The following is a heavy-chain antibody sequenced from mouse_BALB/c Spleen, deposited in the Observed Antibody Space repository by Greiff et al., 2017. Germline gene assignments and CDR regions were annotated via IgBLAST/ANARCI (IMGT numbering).Heavy chain of an antibody. CDR2: IWAGGST. D-gene: IGHD2-4*01. CDR1: GFSLTSYG. Sequence: QVQLKESGPGLVAPSQSLSITCTVSGFSLTSYGVHWVRQPPGKGLEWLGVIWAGGSTNYNSALMSRLSISKDNSKSQVFLKMNSLQTDDTAMYYCASIYYEDYYAMDYWGQGTSVTVSS. V-gene: IGHV2-9*02. CDR3: ASIYYEDYYAMDY. J-gene: IGHJ4*01.